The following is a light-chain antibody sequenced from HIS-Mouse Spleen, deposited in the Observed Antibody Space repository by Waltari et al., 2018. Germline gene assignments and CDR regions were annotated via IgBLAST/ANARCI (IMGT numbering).Light chain of an antibody. CDR1: SSNIGSNY. V-gene: IGLV1-47*01. J-gene: IGLJ3*02. Sequence: QSVLTQPPSASGTPGQRVTTPCYGSSSNIGSNYVYWYQQLPGTAPKLLIYRNNQRPSGVPDRFSGSKSGTSASLAISGLRSEDEADYYCAAWDDSLSGPVFGGGTKLTVL. CDR3: AAWDDSLSGPV. CDR2: RNN.